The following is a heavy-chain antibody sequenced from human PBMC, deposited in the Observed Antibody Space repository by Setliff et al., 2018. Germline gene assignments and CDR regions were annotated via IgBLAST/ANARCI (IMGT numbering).Heavy chain of an antibody. D-gene: IGHD6-19*01. CDR1: GYNFASYW. CDR2: IYPDDSDT. Sequence: GESLKISCKGSGYNFASYWIAWVRQMPGKGLEWMGIIYPDDSDTRYSPSFQGQVTISADKSNSTAYLQWSSLKASDTAMYYCARQIGSSLSHFYYYMDVWGKGTTVTVSS. CDR3: ARQIGSSLSHFYYYMDV. V-gene: IGHV5-51*01. J-gene: IGHJ6*03.